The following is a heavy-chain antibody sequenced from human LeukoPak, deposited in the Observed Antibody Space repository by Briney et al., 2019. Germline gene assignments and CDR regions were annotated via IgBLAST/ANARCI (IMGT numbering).Heavy chain of an antibody. Sequence: GESLKISCKGSGYSFTSYWIGWVRQMPGKGLEWMXXIYPGDSDTRXXPSXXGXVTISADKSISTAYLQWSSLKASDTAMYYCARPYSSGWYPAYFDYWGQGTLVTVSS. J-gene: IGHJ4*02. CDR2: IYPGDSDT. D-gene: IGHD6-19*01. CDR1: GYSFTSYW. V-gene: IGHV5-51*01. CDR3: ARPYSSGWYPAYFDY.